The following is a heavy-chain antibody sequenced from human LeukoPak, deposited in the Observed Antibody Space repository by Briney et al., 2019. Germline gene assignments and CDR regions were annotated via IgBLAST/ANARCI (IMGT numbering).Heavy chain of an antibody. CDR2: ISTSGGST. Sequence: GGSLRLSCAASGFTVSSYAMNWVRQAPGKGLEWVATISTSGGSTYYADFVKGRFTISRDNSKNTLYLQMNSLRAEDTAVYYCAKAYYYGSGSYTYYFDYWGQGTLVTVSS. J-gene: IGHJ4*02. CDR3: AKAYYYGSGSYTYYFDY. V-gene: IGHV3-23*01. D-gene: IGHD3-10*01. CDR1: GFTVSSYA.